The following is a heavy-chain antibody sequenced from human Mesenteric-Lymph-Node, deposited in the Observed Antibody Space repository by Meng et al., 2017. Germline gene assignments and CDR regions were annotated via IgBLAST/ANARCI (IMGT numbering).Heavy chain of an antibody. CDR2: IKSKTDGGTT. J-gene: IGHJ4*02. D-gene: IGHD4-17*01. Sequence: GGSLRLSCAASGFTFSNAWMSWVRQAPGKGLEWVGRIKSKTDGGTTDYAAPVKGRFTISRDDSKNTLYLQMNSLKTEDTAVYYCTTENDYGDYPGYFDYWGQGTLVTVSS. CDR3: TTENDYGDYPGYFDY. CDR1: GFTFSNAW. V-gene: IGHV3-15*01.